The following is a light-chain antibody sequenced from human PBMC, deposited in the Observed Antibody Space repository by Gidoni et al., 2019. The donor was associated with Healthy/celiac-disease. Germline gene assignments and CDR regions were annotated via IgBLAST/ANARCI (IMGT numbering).Light chain of an antibody. CDR1: QSVSSSY. J-gene: IGKJ4*01. CDR3: QQYGSSLFT. V-gene: IGKV3-20*01. CDR2: GAS. Sequence: EIVLTQSPGTLSLSPWERATLSCRASQSVSSSYLAGYQQKPGQAPRLLIYGASSRATGIPDRFGGSGSGKDFTLTISRLEPEDFAVNYCQQYGSSLFTFGGGTKVEIK.